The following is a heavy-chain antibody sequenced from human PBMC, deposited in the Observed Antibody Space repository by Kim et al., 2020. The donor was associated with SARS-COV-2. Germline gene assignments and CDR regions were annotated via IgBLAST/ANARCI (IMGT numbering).Heavy chain of an antibody. J-gene: IGHJ6*02. CDR3: AKFASSITMVRGVIFVHYYYGMDV. CDR1: GFTFSSYA. CDR2: ISGSGGST. Sequence: GGSLRLSCAASGFTFSSYAMSWVRQAPGKGLEWVSAISGSGGSTYYADSVKGRFTISRDNSKNTLYLQMNSLRAEDTAVYYCAKFASSITMVRGVIFVHYYYGMDVWGQGTTVTVSS. D-gene: IGHD3-10*01. V-gene: IGHV3-23*01.